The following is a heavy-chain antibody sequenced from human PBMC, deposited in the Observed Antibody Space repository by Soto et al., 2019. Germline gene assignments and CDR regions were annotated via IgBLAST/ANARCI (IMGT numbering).Heavy chain of an antibody. D-gene: IGHD3-10*01. J-gene: IGHJ5*02. CDR2: INHSGST. CDR3: ARHLIIRNWFDP. V-gene: IGHV4-34*01. Sequence: SLTCAVYGGSFSGYYWSWIRQPPGKGLEWIGEINHSGSTNYNPSLKSRVTISVDTSKNQFSLKLSSVTAADTAVYYCARHLIIRNWFDPWGQGTLVTVSS. CDR1: GGSFSGYY.